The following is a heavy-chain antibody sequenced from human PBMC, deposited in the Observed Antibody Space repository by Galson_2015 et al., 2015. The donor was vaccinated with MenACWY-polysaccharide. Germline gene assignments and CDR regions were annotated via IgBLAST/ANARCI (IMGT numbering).Heavy chain of an antibody. V-gene: IGHV3-7*01. Sequence: SLRLSCAASGFTFRAIWMSWVRQAPGKGLEWAALINVDGSQQYYMVSVKGRFAISRDNAKHSLYLQLNSLSAEDSAVYYCARDPNWVNSFDPWGQGTLVTVSS. CDR3: ARDPNWVNSFDP. CDR1: GFTFRAIW. J-gene: IGHJ5*02. D-gene: IGHD7-27*01. CDR2: INVDGSQQ.